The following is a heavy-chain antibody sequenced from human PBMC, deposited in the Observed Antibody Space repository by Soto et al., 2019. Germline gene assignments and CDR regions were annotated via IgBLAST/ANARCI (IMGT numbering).Heavy chain of an antibody. Sequence: SETLSLTCTVSGGSISGSSYYWGWIRQPPGKGLEWIGSIYYSGSTYYNSSLKSRVTISVDTSKNQFSLKLNSVTATDTAVYYCASQGVTMVRGWELNYGMDVWGQGTTVTVSS. D-gene: IGHD3-10*01. CDR1: GGSISGSSYY. V-gene: IGHV4-39*01. J-gene: IGHJ6*02. CDR3: ASQGVTMVRGWELNYGMDV. CDR2: IYYSGST.